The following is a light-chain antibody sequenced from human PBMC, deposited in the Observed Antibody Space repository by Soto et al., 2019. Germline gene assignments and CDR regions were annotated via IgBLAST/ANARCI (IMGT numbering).Light chain of an antibody. CDR1: SSNIGAGYD. V-gene: IGLV1-40*01. CDR3: QSHDISLIGSRV. CDR2: DNN. J-gene: IGLJ3*02. Sequence: QSVLTQPPSVSGAPGQGVTISCTGSSSNIGAGYDVHWYQQLPGTAPKLLIYDNNIRRSGVPDRFSGSKSGTSASLAITGLQAEDEADYYCQSHDISLIGSRVFGGGTKLTVL.